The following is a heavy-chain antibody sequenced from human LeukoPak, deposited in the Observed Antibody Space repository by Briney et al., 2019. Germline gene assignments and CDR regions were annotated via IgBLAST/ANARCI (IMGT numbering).Heavy chain of an antibody. CDR1: GFTFSDYD. CDR3: AKGWFGELLAEYYLDY. Sequence: GRSLRLSCAASGFTFSDYDMSWIRQAPGKGLEWVSCISRSGGSIGYADSVKGRFTISRDNAKNSLYLQMNSLRAEDTAVYYCAKGWFGELLAEYYLDYSGQGTLVTVSS. D-gene: IGHD3-10*01. V-gene: IGHV3-11*01. CDR2: ISRSGGSI. J-gene: IGHJ4*02.